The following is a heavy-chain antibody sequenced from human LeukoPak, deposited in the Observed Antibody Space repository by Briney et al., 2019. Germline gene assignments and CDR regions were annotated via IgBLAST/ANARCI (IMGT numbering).Heavy chain of an antibody. J-gene: IGHJ4*02. Sequence: SETLSLTCTVSGGSISGYYWSWVRQPPGKGLEWVGFIFYTGSNNYNPSLKRGVTILVNETKKQFSLRQRYVTAADTAGYSCSRGGGYNTFDYWGQGTLVTVSS. CDR1: GGSISGYY. CDR2: IFYTGSN. D-gene: IGHD5-24*01. CDR3: SRGGGYNTFDY. V-gene: IGHV4-59*01.